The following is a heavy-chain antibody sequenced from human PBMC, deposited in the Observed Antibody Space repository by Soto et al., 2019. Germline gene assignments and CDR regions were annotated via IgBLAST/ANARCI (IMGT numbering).Heavy chain of an antibody. V-gene: IGHV5-51*01. CDR3: ARHVRQWLANNWFEP. CDR2: IYPGDSDT. CDR1: GYSFTSYW. J-gene: IGHJ5*02. Sequence: PGESLKISCKGSGYSFTSYWIGWVRQMPGKGLEWMGIIYPGDSDTRYSPSFQGQVTISADKSISTAYLQWSSLKASDTAMYYCARHVRQWLANNWFEPWGQGTLVTVSS. D-gene: IGHD6-19*01.